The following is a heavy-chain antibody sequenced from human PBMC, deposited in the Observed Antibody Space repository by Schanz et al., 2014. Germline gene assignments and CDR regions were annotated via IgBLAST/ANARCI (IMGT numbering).Heavy chain of an antibody. Sequence: QVQMVQSGAEVKKPGASVKVSCKASGYTFTSYGITWVRQAPGQGLEWMGWISAYNGHTTYAQKFQGRVTMTTDTSTSTAYMEPSSLRSEDTAVYSCARDGEAAAGCDCWGQGTLVTVSS. CDR1: GYTFTSYG. V-gene: IGHV1-18*01. D-gene: IGHD6-13*01. CDR3: ARDGEAAAGCDC. J-gene: IGHJ4*02. CDR2: ISAYNGHT.